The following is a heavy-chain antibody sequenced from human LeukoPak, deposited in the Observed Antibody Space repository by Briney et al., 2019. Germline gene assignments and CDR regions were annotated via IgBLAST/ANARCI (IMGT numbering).Heavy chain of an antibody. CDR3: AGHHPRNTVDF. V-gene: IGHV4-59*08. D-gene: IGHD2/OR15-2a*01. CDR1: GGSISSYY. CDR2: ISDIGSI. Sequence: PSETLSLTCTVSGGSISSYYWSWIRQPPGKGLEWIAYISDIGSINYNPSLKSRVTISLDTSKNQFSLKLSSVTAADTAVYYCAGHHPRNTVDFWGQGTLVTVSS. J-gene: IGHJ4*02.